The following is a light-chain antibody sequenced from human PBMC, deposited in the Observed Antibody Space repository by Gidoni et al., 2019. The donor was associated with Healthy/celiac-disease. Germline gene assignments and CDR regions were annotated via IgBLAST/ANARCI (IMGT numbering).Light chain of an antibody. CDR2: DDS. V-gene: IGLV3-21*02. J-gene: IGLJ2*01. CDR1: NIGSKS. CDR3: QVWDSSSDHVV. Sequence: SYVLTQPPSVSVAPGQTARSTCGGNNIGSKSVHWSQQKPGQAPALVVYDDSDRPSGIPERFSGSNSGNTATLTISRVEAGDEADYDCQVWDSSSDHVVFGGGTKLTVL.